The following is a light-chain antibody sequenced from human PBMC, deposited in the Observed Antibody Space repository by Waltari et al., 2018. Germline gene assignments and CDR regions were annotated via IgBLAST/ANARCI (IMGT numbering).Light chain of an antibody. CDR3: CSYAGRVV. CDR2: EGS. CDR1: SSDVGSYNL. V-gene: IGLV2-23*01. Sequence: QSALTQPASVSGSPGQSITISCTGTSSDVGSYNLVSWYQQHPGKAPNLMIYEGSKRPSGVSNRFSGSKSGNTASLTISGLQAEDEADYYCCSYAGRVVVGGGTKLTVL. J-gene: IGLJ2*01.